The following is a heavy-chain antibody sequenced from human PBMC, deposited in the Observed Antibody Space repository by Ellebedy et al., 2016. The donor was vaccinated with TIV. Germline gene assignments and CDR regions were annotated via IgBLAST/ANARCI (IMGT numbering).Heavy chain of an antibody. V-gene: IGHV4-59*08. D-gene: IGHD7-27*01. Sequence: MPSETLSLTCSVSGGSIRGHYWSWIRQPPEKGLEWMGYIYYTGSTNYNNSLKSRVTMSVDSSKNQFSVTLPSVTAADTAVYFCARQRTYWGGFDLWGQGAPVAVSS. CDR3: ARQRTYWGGFDL. CDR1: GGSIRGHY. J-gene: IGHJ4*02. CDR2: IYYTGST.